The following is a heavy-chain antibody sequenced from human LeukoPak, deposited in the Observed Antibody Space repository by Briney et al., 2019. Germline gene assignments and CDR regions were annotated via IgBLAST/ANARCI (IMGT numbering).Heavy chain of an antibody. Sequence: SETLSLTCAVYGGSFSGYYWSWIRQPPGKGLEWIGEINHSGSTNHNPSLKSRVTISVDTSKNQFSLKLSSVTAADTAVYYCARAPRFLEWTYAFDIWGQGTMVTVSS. J-gene: IGHJ3*02. V-gene: IGHV4-34*01. CDR3: ARAPRFLEWTYAFDI. CDR1: GGSFSGYY. CDR2: INHSGST. D-gene: IGHD3-3*01.